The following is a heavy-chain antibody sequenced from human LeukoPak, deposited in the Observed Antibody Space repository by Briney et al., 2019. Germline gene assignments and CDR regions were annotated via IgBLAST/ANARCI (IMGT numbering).Heavy chain of an antibody. J-gene: IGHJ4*02. V-gene: IGHV4-59*08. CDR1: GGSISSYY. D-gene: IGHD3-22*01. CDR3: ARQDYDTAKSDY. Sequence: PSETLSLTCTVSGGSISSYYWSWIRQPPGKGLEWIGYIYYSGSTNYNPSLKSRVTISVDTSKNQFSLKLSSVLAADTAVYYCARQDYDTAKSDYWGQGTLVTVSS. CDR2: IYYSGST.